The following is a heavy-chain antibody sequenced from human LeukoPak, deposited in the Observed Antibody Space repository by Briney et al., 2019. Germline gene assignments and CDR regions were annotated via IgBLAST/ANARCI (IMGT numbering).Heavy chain of an antibody. V-gene: IGHV3-7*01. J-gene: IGHJ4*02. CDR2: INEDGGER. CDR3: ARGGNLEN. Sequence: QPGGSLRLSCAASGFTLNRYWMSLVRQAPGKGLEWVANINEDGGERHYVDSVKGRFTISRDNAKNSLYLQMNSLRAEDTAVYYCARGGNLENWGGGTLVTVSS. D-gene: IGHD1-14*01. CDR1: GFTLNRYW.